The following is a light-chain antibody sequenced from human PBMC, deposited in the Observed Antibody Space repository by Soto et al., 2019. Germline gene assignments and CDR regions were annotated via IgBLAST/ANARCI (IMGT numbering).Light chain of an antibody. V-gene: IGLV2-23*02. CDR3: CLYADSSTYV. J-gene: IGLJ1*01. Sequence: QSALTQPASVSGSPGQSITFSCTGTSSDVGSYYLVAWYQQHPGKAPKLMIYEVSKRPSGVSNRFSGSKSGNTASLTISGLKAEDEADYCCCLYADSSTYVFCTGTKVAGL. CDR1: SSDVGSYYL. CDR2: EVS.